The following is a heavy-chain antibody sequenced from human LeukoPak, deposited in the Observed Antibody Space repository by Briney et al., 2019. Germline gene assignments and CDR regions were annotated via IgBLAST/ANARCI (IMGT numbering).Heavy chain of an antibody. V-gene: IGHV4-59*01. CDR3: ARFVGSSWLAFDI. D-gene: IGHD6-13*01. Sequence: PSETLSLTCAVYGGSFSGYYWSWIRQPPGKGLEWIGYIYYSGSTNYNPSLKSRVTISVDTSKNQFSLKLSSVTAADTAVYYCARFVGSSWLAFDIWGQGTMVTVSA. CDR1: GGSFSGYY. J-gene: IGHJ3*02. CDR2: IYYSGST.